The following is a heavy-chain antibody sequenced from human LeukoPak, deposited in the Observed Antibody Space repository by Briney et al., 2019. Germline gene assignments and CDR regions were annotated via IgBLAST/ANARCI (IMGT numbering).Heavy chain of an antibody. CDR1: GGSFSGYY. CDR3: ARGRGGYDSSGYNADYYYYYGMDV. V-gene: IGHV4-34*01. J-gene: IGHJ6*02. Sequence: SETLSLTCAVYGGSFSGYYWSWIRQPPGKGLEWIGEINHSGSTNYNPSLKSRVTISVDTSKNQFSLKLSSVTAADTAVYYCARGRGGYDSSGYNADYYYYYGMDVWGQGTTVTVSS. D-gene: IGHD3-22*01. CDR2: INHSGST.